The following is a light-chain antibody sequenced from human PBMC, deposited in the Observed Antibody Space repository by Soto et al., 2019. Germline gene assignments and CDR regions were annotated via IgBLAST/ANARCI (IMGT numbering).Light chain of an antibody. J-gene: IGKJ2*01. CDR1: QSLLHSNGYNY. Sequence: DIVMTQSPLSLPVTPGEPASISCRSSQSLLHSNGYNYLDWYLQKPDQSPQLLIYLGSNRASGVPDRFSGSGSGTDFTLKISRVEAEDVGVYYCMQALQTPYTFGQGTKLEIK. CDR3: MQALQTPYT. CDR2: LGS. V-gene: IGKV2-28*01.